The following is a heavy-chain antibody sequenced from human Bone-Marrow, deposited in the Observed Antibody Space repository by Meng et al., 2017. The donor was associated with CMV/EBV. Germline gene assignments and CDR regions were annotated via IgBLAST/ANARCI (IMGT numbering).Heavy chain of an antibody. J-gene: IGHJ4*02. Sequence: GESLKISCAASGFTFSSYGMHWVRQAPGKGLEWVSAISGSGGSTYYADSVKGRFTISRDNSKNTLYLQMNSLRAEDTAVYYCATGAGLRGYVGNWGQGTLVTVSS. CDR1: GFTFSSYG. D-gene: IGHD5-12*01. V-gene: IGHV3-23*01. CDR2: ISGSGGST. CDR3: ATGAGLRGYVGN.